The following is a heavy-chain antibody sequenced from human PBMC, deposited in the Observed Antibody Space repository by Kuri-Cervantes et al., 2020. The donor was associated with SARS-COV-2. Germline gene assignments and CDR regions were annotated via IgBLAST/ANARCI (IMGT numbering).Heavy chain of an antibody. Sequence: GSLRLSCAVYGGSFSGYYWSWIRQPPGKGLEWIGEINHSGSTNYNPSLKSRVTISVDTSKNQFSLKLSSVTAADTAVYYCARASVRVLIDLYSNPGFDYWGQGTLVTVSS. CDR2: INHSGST. J-gene: IGHJ4*02. CDR1: GGSFSGYY. V-gene: IGHV4-34*01. CDR3: ARASVRVLIDLYSNPGFDY. D-gene: IGHD4-11*01.